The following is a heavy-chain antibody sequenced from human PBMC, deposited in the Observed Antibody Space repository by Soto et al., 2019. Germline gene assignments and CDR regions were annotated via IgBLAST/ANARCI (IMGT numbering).Heavy chain of an antibody. V-gene: IGHV4-31*03. D-gene: IGHD3-22*01. CDR1: GGPISSGGYY. Sequence: SETLSLTCTVSGGPISSGGYYWSWIRQHPGKGLEWIGYIYYSGSTYYNPSLKSRVTISVDTSKNQFSLKLSSVTAADTAVYYCARESDYYDSSGYYFDYWGQGTLVTVSS. CDR2: IYYSGST. J-gene: IGHJ4*02. CDR3: ARESDYYDSSGYYFDY.